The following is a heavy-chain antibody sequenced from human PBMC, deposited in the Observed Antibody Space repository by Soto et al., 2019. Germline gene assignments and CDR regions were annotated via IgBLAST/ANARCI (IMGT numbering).Heavy chain of an antibody. CDR2: ISYDGSNK. D-gene: IGHD6-6*01. Sequence: GGSLRLSCAASGFTFSSYGMHWVRQAPGKGLEWVAVISYDGSNKYYADSVKGRFTISRDNSKNTLYLQMNSLRAEDTAVYYCAKDRRKYSSSHDTGFDYWGQGTLVTVSS. J-gene: IGHJ4*02. CDR3: AKDRRKYSSSHDTGFDY. CDR1: GFTFSSYG. V-gene: IGHV3-30*18.